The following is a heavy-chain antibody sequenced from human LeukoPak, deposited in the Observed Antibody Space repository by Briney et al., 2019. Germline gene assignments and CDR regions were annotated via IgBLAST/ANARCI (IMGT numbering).Heavy chain of an antibody. CDR1: GGSFSGYY. CDR2: INHSGST. CDR3: ARRMVRGVIRIFDY. D-gene: IGHD3-10*01. J-gene: IGHJ4*02. V-gene: IGHV4-34*01. Sequence: SETLSLTCAVYGGSFSGYYWSWIRQPPGKGLEWIGEINHSGSTNYNPSLKSRVTISVDTSKNQFSLKLSSVTAADTAVYYCARRMVRGVIRIFDYWGQGTLVTVSS.